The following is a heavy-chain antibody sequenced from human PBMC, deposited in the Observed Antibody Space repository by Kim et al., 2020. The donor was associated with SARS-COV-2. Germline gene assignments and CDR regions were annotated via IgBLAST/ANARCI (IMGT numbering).Heavy chain of an antibody. D-gene: IGHD2-8*02. CDR3: ARGGYCTGGVCYRHRYFDL. V-gene: IGHV1-46*01. CDR1: GYTFTSYY. Sequence: ASVKVSCKASGYTFTSYYMHWVRQAPGQGLEWMGIINPSGGSTSYAQKFQGRVTMTRDTSTSTVYMELSSLRSEDTAVYYCARGGYCTGGVCYRHRYFDLWGRGTLVTVSS. J-gene: IGHJ2*01. CDR2: INPSGGST.